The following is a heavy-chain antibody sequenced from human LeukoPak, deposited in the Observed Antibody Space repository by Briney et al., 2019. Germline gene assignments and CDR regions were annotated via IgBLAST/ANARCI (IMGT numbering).Heavy chain of an antibody. V-gene: IGHV4-59*12. CDR2: ISYTGST. Sequence: SETLSLACTVSGGSISRYYWSWIRQPPGKGLEWIGYISYTGSTTYNSSLKSRVTISLDTSQNQFSLKLSSVTAADTAVYYCARFIVVPAAMSPDYWGQGTLVTVSS. CDR1: GGSISRYY. J-gene: IGHJ4*02. CDR3: ARFIVVPAAMSPDY. D-gene: IGHD2-2*01.